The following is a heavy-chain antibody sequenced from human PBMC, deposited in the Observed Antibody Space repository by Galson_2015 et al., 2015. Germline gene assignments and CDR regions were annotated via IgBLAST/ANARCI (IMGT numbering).Heavy chain of an antibody. J-gene: IGHJ4*02. D-gene: IGHD6-13*01. V-gene: IGHV3-33*06. CDR2: IWYDGSNK. CDR1: GFTFSSYG. Sequence: SLRLSCAASGFTFSSYGMHWVRQAPGKGLEWVAVIWYDGSNKYYADSVKGRFTISRDNSKNTLYLQMNSLRAEDTAVYYCAKDRAPYSSSWNFDYWGQGTLVTVSS. CDR3: AKDRAPYSSSWNFDY.